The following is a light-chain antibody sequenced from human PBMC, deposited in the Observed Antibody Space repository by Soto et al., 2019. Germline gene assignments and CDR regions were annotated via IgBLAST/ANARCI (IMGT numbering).Light chain of an antibody. CDR1: KNDIGVYDF. Sequence: QSALTQPPSASGSPGQSVTISCTGTKNDIGVYDFVSWYQHHPGKAPRLIIYEVVQRPSGVPDRFSGSKSGNTASLTVSGLQAADDADYFCKSYAGSNNYVFGSGTKLTV. V-gene: IGLV2-8*01. J-gene: IGLJ1*01. CDR3: KSYAGSNNYV. CDR2: EVV.